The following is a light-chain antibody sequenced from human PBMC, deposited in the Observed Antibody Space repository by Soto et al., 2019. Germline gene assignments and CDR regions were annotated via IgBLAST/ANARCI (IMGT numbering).Light chain of an antibody. CDR1: SSDVGSYNY. CDR3: TSYITAGTYV. Sequence: QSALTQPASVSGSPGQSITISCTGTSSDVGSYNYVSWYQQHPGKAPKLMIYDVSNRPSGVSDCFSGSKSGNTASLTISGLQAEDEADYYCTSYITAGTYVFGTGTKVTVL. J-gene: IGLJ1*01. CDR2: DVS. V-gene: IGLV2-14*03.